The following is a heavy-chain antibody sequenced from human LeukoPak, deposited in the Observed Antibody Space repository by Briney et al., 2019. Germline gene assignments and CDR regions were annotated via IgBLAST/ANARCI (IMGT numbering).Heavy chain of an antibody. CDR3: ARGPYYCSGASCLNWFDP. J-gene: IGHJ5*02. CDR1: GDSISSGSSY. CDR2: IYTSGGT. V-gene: IGHV4-61*02. Sequence: SETLSLTCTVSGDSISSGSSYWSWIRQPAGKGLEWIGRIYTSGGTDYNPSLKSRVTISVDTSKNQFSLKLNSVTAADTAVYFCARGPYYCSGASCLNWFDPWGRGTLVTVTS. D-gene: IGHD2-15*01.